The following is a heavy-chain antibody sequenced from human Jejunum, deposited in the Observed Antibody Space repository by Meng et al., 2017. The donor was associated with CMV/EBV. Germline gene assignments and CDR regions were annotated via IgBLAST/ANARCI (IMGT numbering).Heavy chain of an antibody. V-gene: IGHV3-48*03. J-gene: IGHJ5*02. CDR1: GFTFRNYE. Sequence: SGFTFRNYEMNWVRQAPGKGLEWISYITSTGNTIYYADSVKGRFTISRDNAKDSVYLQMNSLRVDDTAVYYCARGYYDSRGSRFDPWGQGTLVTVSS. D-gene: IGHD3-16*01. CDR2: ITSTGNTI. CDR3: ARGYYDSRGSRFDP.